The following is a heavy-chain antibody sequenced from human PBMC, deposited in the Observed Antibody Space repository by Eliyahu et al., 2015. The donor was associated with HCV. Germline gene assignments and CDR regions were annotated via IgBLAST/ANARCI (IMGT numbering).Heavy chain of an antibody. CDR2: IKSKTDGGTT. V-gene: IGHV3-15*01. Sequence: EVQLVESGGGLVKPGGSLRLSCAASXFTFNKXWMSWVRQAPGKGLEWVGRIKSKTDGGTTDYAAPVKGRFTFSRDDSKNTLYLQMNSLKTEDTALYYCTTQKWLSTGDAFDIWGQGTMVTVSS. D-gene: IGHD5/OR15-5a*01. J-gene: IGHJ3*02. CDR3: TTQKWLSTGDAFDI. CDR1: XFTFNKXW.